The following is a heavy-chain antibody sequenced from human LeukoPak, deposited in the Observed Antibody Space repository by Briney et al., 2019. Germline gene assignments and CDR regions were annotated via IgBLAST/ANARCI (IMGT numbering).Heavy chain of an antibody. CDR2: IYSGGST. Sequence: GGSLRLSCAASGFTVSSNYMSWVRQAPGKGLEWVSVIYSGGSTYYADSVKGRLTISRDNAKKSLYLQMNSLRDEDTAVYYCARVPDSWYYFDYWGQGTLVTVSS. J-gene: IGHJ4*02. CDR3: ARVPDSWYYFDY. V-gene: IGHV3-53*03. D-gene: IGHD3-22*01. CDR1: GFTVSSNY.